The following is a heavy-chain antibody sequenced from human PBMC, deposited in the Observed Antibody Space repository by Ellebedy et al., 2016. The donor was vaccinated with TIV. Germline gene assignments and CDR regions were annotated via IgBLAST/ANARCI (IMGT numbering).Heavy chain of an antibody. CDR1: GYNFNAFY. CDR2: INPDSGGT. CDR3: ARVARPFYYYYGMDV. D-gene: IGHD2-15*01. J-gene: IGHJ6*02. Sequence: ASVKVSCKTSGYNFNAFYIHWVRQAPGQGPEWMGWINPDSGGTNLPQKFQGRVTMTRDTSVNTAYMELSRLQSDDTAVYYCARVARPFYYYYGMDVWGQGTTVTVSS. V-gene: IGHV1-2*02.